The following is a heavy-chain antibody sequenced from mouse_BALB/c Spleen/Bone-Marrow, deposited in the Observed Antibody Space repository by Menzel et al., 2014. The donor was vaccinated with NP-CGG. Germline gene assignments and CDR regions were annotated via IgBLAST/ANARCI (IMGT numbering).Heavy chain of an antibody. J-gene: IGHJ4*01. CDR2: IWAGGST. CDR1: GFSLTSYG. CDR3: ARVLRYAMDY. V-gene: IGHV2-9*02. Sequence: VQLVESGPGLVAPSQSLSITCTVSGFSLTSYGVHWVRQPPGKGLEGLGVIWAGGSTNYNSALMSRLSISKDNSKSQVFLKMNSLQTDDTAMCYCARVLRYAMDYWGQGTSVTVSS.